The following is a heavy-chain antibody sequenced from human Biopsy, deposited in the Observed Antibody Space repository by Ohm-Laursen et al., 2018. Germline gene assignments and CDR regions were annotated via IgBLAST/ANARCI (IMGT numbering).Heavy chain of an antibody. Sequence: TQTLTLTGSFSGFSLSARGMCVSWIRQAPGKALEWPARVDWDDYKDYSASLQTKLPISKDTSNDQVVLTVNNVDPADTATYYCARTPILIVSAGLVYRHRRHLQGMDVWGQGIAVTVS. CDR3: ARTPILIVSAGLVYRHRRHLQGMDV. J-gene: IGHJ6*02. D-gene: IGHD6-13*01. CDR1: GFSLSARGMC. V-gene: IGHV2-70*11. CDR2: VDWDDYK.